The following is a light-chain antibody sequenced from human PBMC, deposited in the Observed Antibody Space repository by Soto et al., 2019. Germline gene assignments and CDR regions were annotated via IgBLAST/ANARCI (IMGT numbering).Light chain of an antibody. Sequence: QSVLTQPAFVSGSRGQAITISCTGTSSDVGRYNYVSWYQQYSGKAPKLMIYGVTNRPSGVSDRFSGSKSGNTASLTISGLQAEDEGDYYCSSFTTSSTLIFGGGTKLTVL. CDR2: GVT. V-gene: IGLV2-14*03. CDR3: SSFTTSSTLI. CDR1: SSDVGRYNY. J-gene: IGLJ2*01.